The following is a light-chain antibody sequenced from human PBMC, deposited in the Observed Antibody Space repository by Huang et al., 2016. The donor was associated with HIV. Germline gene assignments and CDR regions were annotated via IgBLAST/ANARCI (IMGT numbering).Light chain of an antibody. CDR1: QDMRSY. CDR2: GAS. CDR3: QQYDSLYT. J-gene: IGKJ2*01. Sequence: IQMTQSPASLSAYVGDRVTISCQANQDMRSYLNWYQQKPGKAPRLLIYGASNLQAGVPSRFSGNGSGTDFTITISSLQSEDIATYYCQQYDSLYTFGQGTRLEIK. V-gene: IGKV1-33*01.